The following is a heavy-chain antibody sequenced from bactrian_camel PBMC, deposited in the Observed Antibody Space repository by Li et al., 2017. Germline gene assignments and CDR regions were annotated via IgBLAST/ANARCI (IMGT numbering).Heavy chain of an antibody. D-gene: IGHD5*01. CDR1: GYTYAAYD. Sequence: LVESGGGSVEAGGSLRLSCTASGYTYAAYDFAWFHQAPGKEREGVARIATGSGNTYYADSVKGRFTISHDNAKNTLYLQMNSLKPEDTAIYYCAATKGLPDLLRGGYLSARSYNYWGRGTQVTVS. CDR2: IATGSGNT. V-gene: IGHV3S66*01. CDR3: AATKGLPDLLRGGYLSARSYNY. J-gene: IGHJ4*01.